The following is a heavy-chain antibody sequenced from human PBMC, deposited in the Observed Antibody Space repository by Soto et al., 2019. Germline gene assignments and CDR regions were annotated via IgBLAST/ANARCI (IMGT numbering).Heavy chain of an antibody. D-gene: IGHD1-26*01. CDR2: INPKSGGT. CDR3: ARDLAKGGGSAGFDY. CDR1: GDSFTANY. Sequence: XSVKVSCNASGDSFTANYIHWVRQAPGQGFEWMGWINPKSGGTKYPQKFQGRVTMTRDTSLSTVYMTLTRLTSDDTAVYYCARDLAKGGGSAGFDYWGQGTLVTVSS. J-gene: IGHJ4*02. V-gene: IGHV1-2*02.